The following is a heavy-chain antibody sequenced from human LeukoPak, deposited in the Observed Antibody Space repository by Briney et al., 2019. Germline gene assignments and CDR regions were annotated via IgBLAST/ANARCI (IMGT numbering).Heavy chain of an antibody. CDR3: ARDLAVAALDY. V-gene: IGHV1-69*04. Sequence: SVKVSCKSSGGTFSSYAISWVRQAPGQGLEWMGRIIPILGIANYAQKFQGRVTITADKSTSTAYMELSSLRSEDTAVYYCARDLAVAALDYWGQGTLVTVSS. J-gene: IGHJ4*02. CDR1: GGTFSSYA. D-gene: IGHD6-19*01. CDR2: IIPILGIA.